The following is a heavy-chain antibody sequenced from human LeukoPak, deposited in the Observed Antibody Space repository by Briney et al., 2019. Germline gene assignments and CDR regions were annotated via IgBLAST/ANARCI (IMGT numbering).Heavy chain of an antibody. J-gene: IGHJ6*03. CDR1: GFTFSSYA. CDR3: ARLSDSSGYYFDYYYMDV. D-gene: IGHD3-22*01. V-gene: IGHV3-23*01. CDR2: ISGSGGST. Sequence: GGSLRLSCAASGFTFSSYAMSWVRQAPGKGLEWVSAISGSGGSTYYADSVKGRFTISRDNAKNSLYLQMNSLRAEDTAVYYCARLSDSSGYYFDYYYMDVWGKGTTVTVSS.